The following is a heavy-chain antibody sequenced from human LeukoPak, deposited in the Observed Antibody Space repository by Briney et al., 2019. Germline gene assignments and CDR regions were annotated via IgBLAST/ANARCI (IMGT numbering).Heavy chain of an antibody. CDR3: AREGQYDFWSGLKWFDP. Sequence: GGSLRLSCAASGFTFSTSWMSWVRQAPGKGLEWVANIKHDGSEKNFVDSVKGRFTISRDNANNSLFLQINNVRDEDTATYYCAREGQYDFWSGLKWFDPWGPGTLVIVSS. J-gene: IGHJ5*02. CDR1: GFTFSTSW. D-gene: IGHD3-3*01. V-gene: IGHV3-7*01. CDR2: IKHDGSEK.